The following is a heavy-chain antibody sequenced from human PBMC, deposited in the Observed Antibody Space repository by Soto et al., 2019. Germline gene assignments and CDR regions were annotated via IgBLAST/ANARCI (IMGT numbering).Heavy chain of an antibody. Sequence: AETLSLTCAVYGGSFSGYYWSWIRQPPGKGLEWFGEINHSGSTNYNPSLKSRVTISVDTSKNQFSLKLSSVTAADTSVYYCARHLSREYCSRTSCHLYYFDYWGQGALVTVSS. CDR2: INHSGST. J-gene: IGHJ4*02. D-gene: IGHD2-2*01. V-gene: IGHV4-34*01. CDR3: ARHLSREYCSRTSCHLYYFDY. CDR1: GGSFSGYY.